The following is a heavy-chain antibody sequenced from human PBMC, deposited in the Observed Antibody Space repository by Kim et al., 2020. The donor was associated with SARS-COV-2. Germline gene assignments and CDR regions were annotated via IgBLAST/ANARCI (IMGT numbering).Heavy chain of an antibody. Sequence: SVKVSCKASGGTFSSYAISWVRQAPGQGLEWMGGIIPIFGTANYAQKFQGRVTITADESTSTAYMELSSLRSEDTAVYYCARSVSYCSSTSCPTPGYYGMDVWGPGTTVTVSS. J-gene: IGHJ6*02. CDR2: IIPIFGTA. CDR1: GGTFSSYA. CDR3: ARSVSYCSSTSCPTPGYYGMDV. D-gene: IGHD2-2*01. V-gene: IGHV1-69*13.